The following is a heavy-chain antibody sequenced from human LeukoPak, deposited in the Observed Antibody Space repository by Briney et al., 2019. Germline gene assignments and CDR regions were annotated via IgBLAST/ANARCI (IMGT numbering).Heavy chain of an antibody. Sequence: ASVTVSFTASGYTFTVYYMHWVRQAPGQGLEWMGWINPNSGGTNYAQKFQGRVTMTRDTSISTAYMELSRLRSDDTAVYYCATVDYSSNYAWDYWGQGTLVTVSS. CDR2: INPNSGGT. J-gene: IGHJ4*02. V-gene: IGHV1-2*02. CDR1: GYTFTVYY. D-gene: IGHD4-11*01. CDR3: ATVDYSSNYAWDY.